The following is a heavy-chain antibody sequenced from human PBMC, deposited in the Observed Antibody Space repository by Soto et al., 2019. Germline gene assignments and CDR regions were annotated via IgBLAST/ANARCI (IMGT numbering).Heavy chain of an antibody. CDR3: ARARGARYFDY. D-gene: IGHD2-15*01. CDR2: IYYSGST. CDR1: GGSISSGDYY. V-gene: IGHV4-30-4*01. Sequence: QVQLQESGPGLVKPSQTLSLTCTVSGGSISSGDYYWSWIRQPPGKGLEWIGYIYYSGSTYYNPSLKSRVTKSVDTAKNQFPPKLSSGTAADTAVDYCARARGARYFDYWGQGTLVTVSS. J-gene: IGHJ4*02.